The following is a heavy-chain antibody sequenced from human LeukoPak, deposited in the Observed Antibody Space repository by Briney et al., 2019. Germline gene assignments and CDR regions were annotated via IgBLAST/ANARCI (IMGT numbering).Heavy chain of an antibody. CDR3: ASGATGRQGRYFDY. CDR2: IYTSGST. V-gene: IGHV4-61*02. J-gene: IGHJ4*02. CDR1: GGSISSGSYY. D-gene: IGHD5-12*01. Sequence: SQTLSLTCTVFGGSISSGSYYWSWIRQPAGKGLEWIGRIYTSGSTNYSPSLKSRVTMSVDTSKNQFSLKLSSVTAADTAVYYCASGATGRQGRYFDYWGQGTLVTVSS.